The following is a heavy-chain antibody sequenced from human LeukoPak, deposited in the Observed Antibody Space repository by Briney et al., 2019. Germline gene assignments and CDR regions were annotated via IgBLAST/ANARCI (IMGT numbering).Heavy chain of an antibody. CDR3: ARRAQGSNPDY. J-gene: IGHJ4*02. CDR2: IYYSGST. V-gene: IGHV4-59*08. Sequence: SETLSVTCTVSGGSIINYYWSWIRQPPGNGLEWLGYIYYSGSTNYNPSLKSRVTISVDMSKNQFSLKLNSVTAADTAVYYCARRAQGSNPDYWGQGTLVTVSS. D-gene: IGHD6-13*01. CDR1: GGSIINYY.